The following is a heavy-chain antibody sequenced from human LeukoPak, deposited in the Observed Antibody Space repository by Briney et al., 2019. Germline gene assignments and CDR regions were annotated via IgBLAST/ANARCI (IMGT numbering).Heavy chain of an antibody. V-gene: IGHV3-30-3*01. Sequence: PGGSPRLSCAASGFTFSSYAMHWVRQAPGKGLEWVAVISYDGSNKYYTDSVKGRFTISRDNSKNTLYLQMNSLRAEDTAVYYCARVPTPPYCSGGSCNGVLGDYYYGMDVWGQGTTVAVSS. CDR1: GFTFSSYA. J-gene: IGHJ6*02. CDR3: ARVPTPPYCSGGSCNGVLGDYYYGMDV. D-gene: IGHD2-15*01. CDR2: ISYDGSNK.